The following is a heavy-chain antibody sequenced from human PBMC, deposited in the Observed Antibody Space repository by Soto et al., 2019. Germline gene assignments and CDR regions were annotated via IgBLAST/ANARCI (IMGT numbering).Heavy chain of an antibody. CDR1: GYTFTSYY. V-gene: IGHV1-46*03. Sequence: GASVKVSFKASGYTFTSYYIHWVRQGPGQGLEWMGIINPSAGSTSYAQKFQGRVTMTRDTSTSTLYMELSSLRSEDTAVYYCARDITMVRGVINDYWGQGTLVTVSS. D-gene: IGHD3-10*01. CDR2: INPSAGST. CDR3: ARDITMVRGVINDY. J-gene: IGHJ4*02.